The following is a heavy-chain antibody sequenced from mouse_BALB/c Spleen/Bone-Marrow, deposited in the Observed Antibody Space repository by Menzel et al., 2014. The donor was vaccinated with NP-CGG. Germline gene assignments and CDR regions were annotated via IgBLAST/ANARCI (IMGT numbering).Heavy chain of an antibody. J-gene: IGHJ4*01. D-gene: IGHD1-2*01. CDR2: ILPENGST. CDR3: ARGLLRHYYALDY. V-gene: IGHV1-9*01. CDR1: GYTFSSYW. Sequence: VQLQESGAELMKPGASVKISCKATGYTFSSYWIEWVKQRPGHGLEWIGEILPENGSTNYNEKFKGKATFTVAKSSNTASMHLSRMTSEDSAFEYCARGLLRHYYALDYWGQGTSVTVSS.